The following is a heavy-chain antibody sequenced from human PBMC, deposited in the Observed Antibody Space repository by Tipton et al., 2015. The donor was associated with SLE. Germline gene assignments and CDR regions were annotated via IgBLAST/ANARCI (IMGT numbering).Heavy chain of an antibody. V-gene: IGHV4-39*01. D-gene: IGHD3-10*01. Sequence: TLSLTCTVSGGSITSSSHFWGWIRQSPEKGLEWIGTIYYSGSTYYNPSLKTRLTISVDTSKSQFSLRLSSVTAADTAVYYCARTYYYGSGSNRLGFWFDPWGQGTLVTVSS. J-gene: IGHJ5*02. CDR3: ARTYYYGSGSNRLGFWFDP. CDR2: IYYSGST. CDR1: GGSITSSSHF.